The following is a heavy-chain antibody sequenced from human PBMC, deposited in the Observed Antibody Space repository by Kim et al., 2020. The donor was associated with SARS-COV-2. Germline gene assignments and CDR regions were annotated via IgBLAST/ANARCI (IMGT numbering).Heavy chain of an antibody. Sequence: GGSLRLSCAASGFPFTRYGLHWVRQAPGKGLDWVAKISSDGNNKYYADSVRGRFTISRDNSNNMLYLEMNSLRAEDTAVYYCARGTQSFDPCGQGSLVTVSS. CDR2: ISSDGNNK. CDR1: GFPFTRYG. D-gene: IGHD6-19*01. J-gene: IGHJ5*02. CDR3: ARGTQSFDP. V-gene: IGHV3-33*05.